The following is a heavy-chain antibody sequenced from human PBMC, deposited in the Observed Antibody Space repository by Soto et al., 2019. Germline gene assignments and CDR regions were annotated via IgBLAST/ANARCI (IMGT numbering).Heavy chain of an antibody. D-gene: IGHD3-10*01. V-gene: IGHV3-23*01. CDR1: GFTFSSYA. CDR3: AKNLLEEPWFGELLYYFEY. CDR2: ISGSGGST. J-gene: IGHJ4*02. Sequence: SLRLSCAASGFTFSSYAMSWVRQAPGKGLEWVSAISGSGGSTYYADSVKGRFTISRDNSKNTLYLQMNSLRAEDTAVYYCAKNLLEEPWFGELLYYFEYWGQGTLVTVSS.